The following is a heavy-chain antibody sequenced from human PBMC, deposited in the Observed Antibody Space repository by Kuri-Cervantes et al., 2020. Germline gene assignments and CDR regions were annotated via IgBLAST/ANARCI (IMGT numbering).Heavy chain of an antibody. Sequence: GGSLRLSCAASRFAFSTYAMSWVRQAPGKGLEWVSAISGSGGSTYYADSVKGRFTISRDNSKNTLYLQMNSLRAEDTAVYYCAKGSQYQLLLIWVDYWGQGTLVTVSS. CDR2: ISGSGGST. D-gene: IGHD2-2*01. CDR1: RFAFSTYA. V-gene: IGHV3-23*01. CDR3: AKGSQYQLLLIWVDY. J-gene: IGHJ4*02.